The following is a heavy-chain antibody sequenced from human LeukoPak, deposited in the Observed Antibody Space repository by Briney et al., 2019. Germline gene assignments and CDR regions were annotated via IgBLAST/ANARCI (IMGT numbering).Heavy chain of an antibody. D-gene: IGHD6-13*01. CDR2: ISSSGSTI. J-gene: IGHJ3*02. CDR3: AREVELEGGVYGIAAVGAAFDI. Sequence: GGSLRLSCAASGFTFSSYEMNWVRQAPGKRLEWVSYISSSGSTIYYADSVKGRFTISRDNAKNSLYLQMNSLRAEDTAVYYCAREVELEGGVYGIAAVGAAFDIWGQGTMVTVSS. CDR1: GFTFSSYE. V-gene: IGHV3-48*03.